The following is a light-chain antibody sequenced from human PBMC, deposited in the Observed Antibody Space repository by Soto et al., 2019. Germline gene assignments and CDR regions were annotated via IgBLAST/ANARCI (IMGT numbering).Light chain of an antibody. V-gene: IGLV2-14*01. CDR3: SSSASSSSYV. Sequence: QSALTQPASVSGSPGQSITISCTGTSSDVGGYNHVSWYQIHPGKAPKLIIYEVTSRPSGVSYRFSGSKSGNSASLTISGLQAEDEADYYCSSSASSSSYVFGGGTKVTVL. CDR1: SSDVGGYNH. CDR2: EVT. J-gene: IGLJ1*01.